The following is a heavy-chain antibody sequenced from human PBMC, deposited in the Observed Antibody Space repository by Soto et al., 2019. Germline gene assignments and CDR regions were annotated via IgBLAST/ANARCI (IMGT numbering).Heavy chain of an antibody. CDR2: ISYDGSNK. J-gene: IGHJ4*02. Sequence: PGGSLRLSCAASGFTFSSYGMHWVRQAPGKGLEWVAVISYDGSNKYYADSVKGRFTISRDNSKNTLYLQMNSLRAEDTAVYYCAKSYSGYEDFDYWGQGTLVTVSS. CDR1: GFTFSSYG. V-gene: IGHV3-30*18. D-gene: IGHD5-12*01. CDR3: AKSYSGYEDFDY.